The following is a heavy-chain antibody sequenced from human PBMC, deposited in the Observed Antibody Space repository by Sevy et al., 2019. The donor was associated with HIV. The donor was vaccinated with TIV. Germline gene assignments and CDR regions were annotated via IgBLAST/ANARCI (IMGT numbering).Heavy chain of an antibody. D-gene: IGHD3-22*01. J-gene: IGHJ4*02. CDR3: ARGRTWTNYYDSSGYYGGFDY. CDR1: GFTFSSYE. Sequence: LSLTCAASGFTFSSYEMNWVRQAPGKGLEWVSYISSSGSTIYYADSVKGQCTISRDNAKNSLYLEMNSLRAEDTAVYYCARGRTWTNYYDSSGYYGGFDYWGQGTLVTVSS. CDR2: ISSSGSTI. V-gene: IGHV3-48*03.